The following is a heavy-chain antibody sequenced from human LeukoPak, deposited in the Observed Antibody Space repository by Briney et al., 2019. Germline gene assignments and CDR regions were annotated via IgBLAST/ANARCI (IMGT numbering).Heavy chain of an antibody. CDR2: FYYSGST. J-gene: IGHJ4*02. CDR3: ASFYYGSGSKYYFDY. CDR1: GGSVSSGSYY. D-gene: IGHD3-10*01. V-gene: IGHV4-61*01. Sequence: KTSETLSLTCTVSGGSVSSGSYYWSWIRQPPGKGLEWIGYFYYSGSTNYNPSLKSRVTISVDTSKNQFSLKLSSVTAADTAVYYCASFYYGSGSKYYFDYWGQGTLVTVSS.